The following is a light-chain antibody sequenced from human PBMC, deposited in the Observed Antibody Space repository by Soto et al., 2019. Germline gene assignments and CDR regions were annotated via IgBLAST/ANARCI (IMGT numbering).Light chain of an antibody. J-gene: IGKJ2*02. CDR2: DAS. CDR1: ETISNQ. V-gene: IGKV3-11*01. CDR3: QHRSDWPLICT. Sequence: EVVLTQSPATLSLFPGESATLSCRASETISNQLAWYQQKPGQAPRLLMYDASHRVTGIPARFSGSGSGTDFPLIVSRLVSADFAVYCCQHRSDWPLICTFGQGAKVDIK.